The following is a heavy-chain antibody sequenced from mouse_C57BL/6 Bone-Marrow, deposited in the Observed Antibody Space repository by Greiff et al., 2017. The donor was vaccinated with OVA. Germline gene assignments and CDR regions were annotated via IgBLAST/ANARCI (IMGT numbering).Heavy chain of an antibody. Sequence: EVKLQESGPELVKPGASVKISCKASGYSFTGYYMNWVKQSPEKSLEWIGEINPSTGGTTYNQKFKAKATLTVDKSSSTASMQLKSLTSEDSAVYYCARSYDFAYWGQGTLVTVSA. CDR1: GYSFTGYY. CDR2: INPSTGGT. V-gene: IGHV1-42*01. CDR3: ARSYDFAY. J-gene: IGHJ3*01. D-gene: IGHD2-12*01.